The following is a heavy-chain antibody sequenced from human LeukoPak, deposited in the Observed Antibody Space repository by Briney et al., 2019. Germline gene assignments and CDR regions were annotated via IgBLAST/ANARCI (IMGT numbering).Heavy chain of an antibody. Sequence: GGSLRLSCAASGFTFSSYAMTWVRQAPGKGLEWVSAISGSGGSTYYADSVKGRFTISRDNSKNTLYLQMNSLRAEDTAVYYCARDAGYCSGGSCYPGQFDYWGQGTLVTVPS. J-gene: IGHJ4*02. CDR3: ARDAGYCSGGSCYPGQFDY. CDR1: GFTFSSYA. CDR2: ISGSGGST. V-gene: IGHV3-23*01. D-gene: IGHD2-15*01.